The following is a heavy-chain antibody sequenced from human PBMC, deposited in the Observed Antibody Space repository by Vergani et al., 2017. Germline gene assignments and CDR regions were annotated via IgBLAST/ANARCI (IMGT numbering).Heavy chain of an antibody. J-gene: IGHJ6*02. Sequence: QVQLVQSGAEVKKPGSSVKVSCKASGGTFSSYAISWVRQAPGQGLEWMGGIIPIFGTANYAQKLQGRVTMTTDTSTSTAYMELRSLRSDDTAVYYCARDRWDIVVVPAAMRADYYYYGMDVWGQGTTVTVSS. CDR2: IIPIFGTA. CDR3: ARDRWDIVVVPAAMRADYYYYGMDV. D-gene: IGHD2-2*01. V-gene: IGHV1-69*06. CDR1: GGTFSSYA.